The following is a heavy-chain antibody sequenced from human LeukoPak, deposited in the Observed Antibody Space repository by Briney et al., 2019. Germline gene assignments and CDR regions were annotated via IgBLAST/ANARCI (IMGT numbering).Heavy chain of an antibody. J-gene: IGHJ4*02. CDR2: ISGSGCST. V-gene: IGHV3-23*01. Sequence: PGGSLRLSCAASGFTFSSYAMSWVRQAPGKGLEWVSAISGSGCSTYYADSVKGRFTISRDNSKNTLYLQMNSLRAEDAAVYYCAKDAVGDSSSWYDYWGQGTLVTVSS. CDR1: GFTFSSYA. CDR3: AKDAVGDSSSWYDY. D-gene: IGHD6-13*01.